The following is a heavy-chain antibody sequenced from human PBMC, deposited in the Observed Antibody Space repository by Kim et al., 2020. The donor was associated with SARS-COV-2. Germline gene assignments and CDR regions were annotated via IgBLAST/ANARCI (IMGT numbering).Heavy chain of an antibody. V-gene: IGHV3-23*01. Sequence: GGSLRLSCAASGFTFSSYAMSWVRQAPGKGLEWDSVISGSGGSTYYADSVKGRFTISRDNSKNTLNLQMNSLIAEDTAVYYCAKGKYLLYYAMDVWGQGTTVTVS. CDR1: GFTFSSYA. CDR3: AKGKYLLYYAMDV. J-gene: IGHJ6*02. CDR2: ISGSGGST. D-gene: IGHD2-2*02.